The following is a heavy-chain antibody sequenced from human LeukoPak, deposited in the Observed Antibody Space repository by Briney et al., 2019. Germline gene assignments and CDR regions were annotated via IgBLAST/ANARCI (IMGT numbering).Heavy chain of an antibody. Sequence: GGSLRLSCAASGFTFSNYAMSWVRQAPGKGLEWVSAISGSGGSTNYADSVKGRFTLSRDNSKNTLYLQMNSLRVEDTAVYYCARESSTHYSGMDVWGRGTTVTVSS. CDR3: ARESSTHYSGMDV. CDR1: GFTFSNYA. V-gene: IGHV3-23*01. CDR2: ISGSGGST. J-gene: IGHJ6*02.